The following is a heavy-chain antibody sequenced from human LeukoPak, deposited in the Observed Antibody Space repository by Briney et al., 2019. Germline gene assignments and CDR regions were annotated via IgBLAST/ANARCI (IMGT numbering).Heavy chain of an antibody. V-gene: IGHV6-1*01. Sequence: SQTLSLTCAISGDSVSSNSAAWNWIRQSPSRGLEWLGRTYYRSKWYNDYAVSVKSRVTINSDTSRNQFSLQLNSVTPEDTAAYYCARVGSESAYGMDVWGQGTTVTVSS. CDR3: ARVGSESAYGMDV. D-gene: IGHD3-10*01. J-gene: IGHJ6*02. CDR1: GDSVSSNSAA. CDR2: TYYRSKWYN.